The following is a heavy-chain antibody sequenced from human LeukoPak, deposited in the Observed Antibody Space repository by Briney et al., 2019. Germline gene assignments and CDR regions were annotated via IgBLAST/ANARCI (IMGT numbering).Heavy chain of an antibody. Sequence: GGSLRLSCAASGFTFSSYGMHCVRQAPGKGLEWVAVIWYDGSNKYYADSVKGRFTISRDNSKNTLYLQMNSLRAEDTAVYYCARGLEDSSGWYYFDYWGQGTLVTVSS. V-gene: IGHV3-33*01. CDR1: GFTFSSYG. CDR2: IWYDGSNK. CDR3: ARGLEDSSGWYYFDY. J-gene: IGHJ4*02. D-gene: IGHD6-19*01.